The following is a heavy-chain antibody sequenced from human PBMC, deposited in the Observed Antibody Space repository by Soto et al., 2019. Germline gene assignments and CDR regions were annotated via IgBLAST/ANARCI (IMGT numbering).Heavy chain of an antibody. V-gene: IGHV1-69*04. J-gene: IGHJ6*03. CDR1: GGTFSSYT. Sequence: SVKVSCKASGGTFSSYTISWVRQAPGQGLEWMGRIIPILGIANYAQKFQGRVTITADKSTSTAYMELSSLRSEDTAVYYCARERRHTAMGKDYYYYMDVWGKGTAVTVSS. D-gene: IGHD5-18*01. CDR3: ARERRHTAMGKDYYYYMDV. CDR2: IIPILGIA.